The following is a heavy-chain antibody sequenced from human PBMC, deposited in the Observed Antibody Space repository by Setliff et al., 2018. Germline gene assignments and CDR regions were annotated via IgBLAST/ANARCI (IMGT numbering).Heavy chain of an antibody. CDR1: GGSISSPNW. V-gene: IGHV4-4*02. CDR3: ARMSGFQYIDV. CDR2: IYHSGTT. D-gene: IGHD3-3*01. Sequence: SETLSLTCTVPGGSISSPNWWNWVRQPPGKGLEWIGEIYHSGTTNYNPSLKSRVTISLDTSKNQFSLSLTSVTAEDTAVYYCARMSGFQYIDVWDKGTTVTVSS. J-gene: IGHJ6*03.